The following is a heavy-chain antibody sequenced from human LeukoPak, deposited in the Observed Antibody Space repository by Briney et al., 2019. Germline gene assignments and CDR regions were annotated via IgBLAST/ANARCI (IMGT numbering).Heavy chain of an antibody. V-gene: IGHV4-39*01. Sequence: SETLSLTCTVSGGSISSSSYYWGWIRQPPGKGLEWIGSIYYSGSTYYNPSLKSRVTISVDTSKNQFSLKLSSVTAADTAVYYCAGGKAAGPFDFWGPGILVTVSS. CDR1: GGSISSSSYY. J-gene: IGHJ4*02. CDR2: IYYSGST. D-gene: IGHD4-23*01. CDR3: AGGKAAGPFDF.